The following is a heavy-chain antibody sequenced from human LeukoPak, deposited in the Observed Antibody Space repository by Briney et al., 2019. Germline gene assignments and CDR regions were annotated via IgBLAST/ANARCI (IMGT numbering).Heavy chain of an antibody. D-gene: IGHD5-12*01. V-gene: IGHV1-46*01. Sequence: ASVKVSCKASGYTFTSYYVHWVRQASGQGLECMGIISPSGDSTTYAQKFQGRVTMSRDTSTSTVSMELSSLRSEDTAVYYCARAYSGYAPNDYWGQGTLVTVSS. CDR3: ARAYSGYAPNDY. J-gene: IGHJ4*02. CDR1: GYTFTSYY. CDR2: ISPSGDST.